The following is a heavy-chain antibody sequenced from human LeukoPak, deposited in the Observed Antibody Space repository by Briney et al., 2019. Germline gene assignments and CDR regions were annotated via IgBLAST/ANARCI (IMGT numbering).Heavy chain of an antibody. J-gene: IGHJ4*02. CDR1: GFTFSSYW. CDR3: ARARIRWAYDSTPLDY. Sequence: GGSLRLSCAASGFTFSSYWMHWVRQAPGKGLVWISRINSDGSSTSYADSVKGRFTISRDNAKNTLHLQMNSLRAEDTAVYYCARARIRWAYDSTPLDYWGQGTLVTVSS. D-gene: IGHD4-23*01. V-gene: IGHV3-74*01. CDR2: INSDGSST.